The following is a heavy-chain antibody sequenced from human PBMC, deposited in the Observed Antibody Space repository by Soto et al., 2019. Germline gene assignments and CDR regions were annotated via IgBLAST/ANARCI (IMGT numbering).Heavy chain of an antibody. D-gene: IGHD4-17*01. CDR2: ISGSGGST. CDR1: GFTFSSYA. J-gene: IGHJ2*01. V-gene: IGHV3-23*01. Sequence: EVQLLESGGGLVQPGGSLRLSCAASGFTFSSYAMSWVRQAPGKGLEWVSVISGSGGSTYSADSVKGRFTISRDNSKNTLYLQLNSLRAEDTAVYYCAKRTVGWYFDLWGRGTLVTVSS. CDR3: AKRTVGWYFDL.